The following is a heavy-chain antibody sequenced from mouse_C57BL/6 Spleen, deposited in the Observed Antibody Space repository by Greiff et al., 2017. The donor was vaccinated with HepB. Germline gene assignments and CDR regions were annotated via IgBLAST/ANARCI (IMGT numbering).Heavy chain of an antibody. CDR1: GFSLTSYG. Sequence: VQGVESGPGLVQPSQSLSITCTVSGFSLTSYGVHWVRQSPGKGLEWLGVIWSGGSTDYNAAFISRLSISKDNSKSQVFFKMNSLQADDTAIYYCARREGSTVVAPYAMDYWGQGTSVTVSS. V-gene: IGHV2-2*01. J-gene: IGHJ4*01. CDR2: IWSGGST. CDR3: ARREGSTVVAPYAMDY. D-gene: IGHD1-1*01.